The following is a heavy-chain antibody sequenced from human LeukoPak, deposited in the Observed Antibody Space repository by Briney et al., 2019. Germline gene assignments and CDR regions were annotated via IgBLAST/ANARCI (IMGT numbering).Heavy chain of an antibody. CDR1: GGSISSYY. V-gene: IGHV4-4*07. Sequence: PSETLSLTCTVSGGSISSYYWSWIRQPAGKGLEWIGRIYHSGSTYYNPSLKSRVTISVDTSKNQFSLKLSSVTAADTAVYYCARDYGDYYYYYYMDVWGKGTTVTVSS. J-gene: IGHJ6*03. CDR2: IYHSGST. D-gene: IGHD4-17*01. CDR3: ARDYGDYYYYYYMDV.